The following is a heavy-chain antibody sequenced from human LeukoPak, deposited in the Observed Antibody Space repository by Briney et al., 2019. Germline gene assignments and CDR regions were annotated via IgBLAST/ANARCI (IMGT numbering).Heavy chain of an antibody. V-gene: IGHV4-34*01. D-gene: IGHD5-18*01. Sequence: PSETLSLTCAVYGGSFSGYYWSWIRQPPGKGLEWIGEINHSGSTNYNPSLKSRVTISVDTSKNQFSLKLSSVTAADTAVYYCARLGYRYGPDYWGQGTLVTVSS. CDR1: GGSFSGYY. CDR2: INHSGST. J-gene: IGHJ4*02. CDR3: ARLGYRYGPDY.